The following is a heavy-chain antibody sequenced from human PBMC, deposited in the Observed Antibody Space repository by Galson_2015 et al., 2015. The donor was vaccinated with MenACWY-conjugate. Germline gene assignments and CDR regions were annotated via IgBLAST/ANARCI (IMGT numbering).Heavy chain of an antibody. CDR1: GFTFSHSW. V-gene: IGHV3-7*01. CDR2: IKQDGSGK. D-gene: IGHD6-19*01. CDR3: ARAKEQWLSKTFDL. Sequence: SLRLSCAPSGFTFSHSWMGWVRQAPGKGLEWVANIKQDGSGKYYVDSVKGRFIISRDNAKNSLSLQMDSLRAEDTALYYCARAKEQWLSKTFDLWGQGTMFTVSS. J-gene: IGHJ3*01.